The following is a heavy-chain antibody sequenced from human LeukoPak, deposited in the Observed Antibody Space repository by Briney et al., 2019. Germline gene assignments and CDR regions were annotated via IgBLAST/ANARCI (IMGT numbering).Heavy chain of an antibody. CDR3: ARVRSRGLQHFDY. Sequence: PSETLSLTCTVSGGSISSYYWSWIRQPPGKGLEWIGYIYYSGSTYYNPSLKSRVTISVDTSKNQFSLKLSFVTAADTAVYYCARVRSRGLQHFDYWGQGTLVTVSS. V-gene: IGHV4-30-4*08. CDR1: GGSISSYY. D-gene: IGHD5-24*01. J-gene: IGHJ4*02. CDR2: IYYSGST.